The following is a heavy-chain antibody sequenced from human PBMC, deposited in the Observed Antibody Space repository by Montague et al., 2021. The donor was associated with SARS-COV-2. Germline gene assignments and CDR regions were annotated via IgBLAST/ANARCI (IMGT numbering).Heavy chain of an antibody. CDR2: IYYSGST. J-gene: IGHJ4*02. CDR3: ARHGKTRIAMIVVVIGYFCY. V-gene: IGHV4-39*01. CDR1: GGSISSSSYY. Sequence: SETLSLTCTVSGGSISSSSYYWGWIRQPPGKGLEWIGSIYYSGSTYYNPSLKSRVTISVDTSKNQFSLKLSSVTAADTAVYYCARHGKTRIAMIVVVIGYFCYLGQGTLVTVSS. D-gene: IGHD3-22*01.